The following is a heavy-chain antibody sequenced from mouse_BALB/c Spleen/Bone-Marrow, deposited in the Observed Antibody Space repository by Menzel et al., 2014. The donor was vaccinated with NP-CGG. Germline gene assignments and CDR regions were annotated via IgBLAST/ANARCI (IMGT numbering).Heavy chain of an antibody. CDR2: IWRGGST. J-gene: IGHJ4*01. Sequence: VHLVESGPGLVQPSQSLSITCTVSGFSLTSYGVHWVRQSPGKGLEWLGVIWRGGSTDYNAAFMSRLSITKDNSKNQVFFKMNSLQADDTAIYDCAKIGTATGAMDYWGQGTSVTVSS. CDR3: AKIGTATGAMDY. V-gene: IGHV2-5*01. D-gene: IGHD2-14*01. CDR1: GFSLTSYG.